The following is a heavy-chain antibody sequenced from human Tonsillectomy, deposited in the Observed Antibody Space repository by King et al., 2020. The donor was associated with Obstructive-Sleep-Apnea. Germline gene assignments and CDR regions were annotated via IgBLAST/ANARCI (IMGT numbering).Heavy chain of an antibody. CDR3: AKVCSSTSISDF. D-gene: IGHD2-2*01. Sequence: VQLVESGGGLVQPGGSLRLSCAASGFTFSTYVMSWVRQAPGKGLEWVSSISGSGGSTYYADTVKGRCTISRDNSKNTLYLQMNILRAEDPAVYYCAKVCSSTSISDFSGQGTLVTVSS. J-gene: IGHJ4*02. V-gene: IGHV3-23*04. CDR1: GFTFSTYV. CDR2: ISGSGGST.